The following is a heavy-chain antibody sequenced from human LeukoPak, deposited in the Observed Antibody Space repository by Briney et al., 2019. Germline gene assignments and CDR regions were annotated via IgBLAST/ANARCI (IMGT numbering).Heavy chain of an antibody. J-gene: IGHJ4*02. Sequence: GGTLRLSCAASGFTFSSYAMYWVRQAPGKGLEWVTNIWYDGSNKYYADSVKGRFTISRDNSKNTLYLQMNSLRAEDTAVYYCARGLFNYDNSGLNYWGQGTRVTVSS. CDR3: ARGLFNYDNSGLNY. D-gene: IGHD3-22*01. CDR2: IWYDGSNK. V-gene: IGHV3-33*01. CDR1: GFTFSSYA.